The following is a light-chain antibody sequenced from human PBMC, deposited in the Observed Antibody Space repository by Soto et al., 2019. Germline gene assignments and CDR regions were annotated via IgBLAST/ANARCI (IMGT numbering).Light chain of an antibody. CDR3: SLFTTGGNWM. CDR2: DVS. Sequence: QSALTQPPSVSGAPGQSVTISCTGCSGDIGDHQLVSWYQQPPGTAPQLLISDVSNRPSGVPDRFSGSKSGTTASLTICGLHAEDEAYYYYSLFTTGGNWMFGGGTKLTVL. J-gene: IGLJ3*02. CDR1: SGDIGDHQL. V-gene: IGLV2-18*01.